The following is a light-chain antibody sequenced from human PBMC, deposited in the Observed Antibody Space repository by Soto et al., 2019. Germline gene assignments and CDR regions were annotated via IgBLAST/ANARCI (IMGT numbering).Light chain of an antibody. CDR3: QQYDSYSSGP. CDR1: QTVNTW. V-gene: IGKV1-5*01. Sequence: DIQMTQSPSTLSASVGDRVTITCRASQTVNTWLAWYQQKPGKAPKVLIFDASSLKTGVPSRFSGSGSGTEFTLTISNLQPDVFATYYCQQYDSYSSGPFGQGTKVEIK. CDR2: DAS. J-gene: IGKJ1*01.